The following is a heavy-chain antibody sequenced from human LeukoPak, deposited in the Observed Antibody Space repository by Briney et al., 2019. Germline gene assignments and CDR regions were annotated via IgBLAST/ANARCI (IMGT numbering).Heavy chain of an antibody. V-gene: IGHV3-30*01. CDR2: ISYDGSNK. D-gene: IGHD2-21*02. J-gene: IGHJ3*02. Sequence: PGGTLRLSCXASGFTFSSYAMHWVRQAPGKGLEWVAVISYDGSNKYYADSVKGRFTISRDNSKNTLYLQMNSLRAEDTAVYYCARVTPAVSAFDIWGQGTMVTVSS. CDR1: GFTFSSYA. CDR3: ARVTPAVSAFDI.